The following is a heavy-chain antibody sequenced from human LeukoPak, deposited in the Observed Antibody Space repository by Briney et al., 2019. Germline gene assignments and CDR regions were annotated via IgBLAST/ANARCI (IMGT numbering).Heavy chain of an antibody. V-gene: IGHV3-64D*06. CDR3: AKAYNYGSGSYYSFFDN. J-gene: IGHJ4*02. CDR1: GFTFSNYA. Sequence: GGSLRLSCSASGFTFSNYAIHWVRQAPGKGLEYVSTISSNGGNTNYADSVNGRFTISRDNSKNTLYLQMSSLRAEDTAVYYCAKAYNYGSGSYYSFFDNWGQGTLVTVSS. CDR2: ISSNGGNT. D-gene: IGHD3-10*01.